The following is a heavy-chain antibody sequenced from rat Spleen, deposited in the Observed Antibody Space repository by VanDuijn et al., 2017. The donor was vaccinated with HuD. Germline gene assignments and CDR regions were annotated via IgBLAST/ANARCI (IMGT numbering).Heavy chain of an antibody. Sequence: EVQLVESGGGLVQPGRSLKLSCAASGFTFSRSGMAWVRQSPTKVLEWVASISTGDSFGHSSTYYRDSVKGRFTISRDNAKSTLSLQMDSLRSEDTATYYCARRHYGYTDYFDYWGQGVMVTVSS. CDR3: ARRHYGYTDYFDY. CDR1: GFTFSRSG. V-gene: IGHV5S13*01. CDR2: ISTGDSFGHSST. J-gene: IGHJ2*01. D-gene: IGHD1-9*01.